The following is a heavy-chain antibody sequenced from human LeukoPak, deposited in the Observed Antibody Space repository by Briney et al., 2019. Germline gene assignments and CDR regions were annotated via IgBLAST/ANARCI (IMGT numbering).Heavy chain of an antibody. V-gene: IGHV3-74*01. D-gene: IGHD4-17*01. CDR2: ISSDGSST. CDR1: GFTFSTYW. CDR3: ARDYGEGGYYFDY. J-gene: IGHJ4*02. Sequence: GGPLRLSCAASGFTFSTYWMHWVRQAPGKGLVWLSRISSDGSSTNYADSVKGRFTISRDNAKNTLYLQMNSLRAEDTAVYYCARDYGEGGYYFDYWGQGTLVTVSS.